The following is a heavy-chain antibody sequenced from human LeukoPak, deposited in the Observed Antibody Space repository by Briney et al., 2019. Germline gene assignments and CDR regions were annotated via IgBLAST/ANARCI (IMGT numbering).Heavy chain of an antibody. V-gene: IGHV3-21*01. CDR3: ASMSRQYWFDP. J-gene: IGHJ5*02. CDR1: GFTFSSYS. CDR2: ISSSSSYT. D-gene: IGHD3-10*02. Sequence: GGSLRLSCAASGFTFSSYSMNWVRQAPGKGLEWVSSISSSSSYTYYADSVKGRFTISRDNAKNSLYLQMNSLRAEDTAVYYCASMSRQYWFDPWGQGTLVTVSS.